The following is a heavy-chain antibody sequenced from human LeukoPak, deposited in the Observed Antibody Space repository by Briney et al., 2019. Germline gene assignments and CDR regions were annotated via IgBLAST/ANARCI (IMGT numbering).Heavy chain of an antibody. CDR2: IIPIFGTA. CDR3: AREGSGYEYYYYGMDV. V-gene: IGHV1-69*13. J-gene: IGHJ6*02. CDR1: GGTFSSYA. D-gene: IGHD5-12*01. Sequence: SVKVSCKASGGTFSSYAISWVRQAPGQGLEWMGGIIPIFGTANYAQKFQGGVTITADESTSTAYTELSSLRSEDTAVYYCAREGSGYEYYYYGMDVWGQGTTVTVSS.